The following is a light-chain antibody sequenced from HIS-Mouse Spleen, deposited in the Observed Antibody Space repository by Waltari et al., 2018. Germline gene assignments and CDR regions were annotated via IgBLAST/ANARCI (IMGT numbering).Light chain of an antibody. CDR1: QGISSA. CDR3: QQFNSYPQT. J-gene: IGKJ1*01. CDR2: DAS. Sequence: AIQLTQSPSSPSASVGARVTITCRASQGISSALAWYQQKPGKAPKLLIYDASSLESGVPSRFSGSGSGTDFTLTISSLQPEDFATYYCQQFNSYPQTFGQGTKVEIK. V-gene: IGKV1-13*02.